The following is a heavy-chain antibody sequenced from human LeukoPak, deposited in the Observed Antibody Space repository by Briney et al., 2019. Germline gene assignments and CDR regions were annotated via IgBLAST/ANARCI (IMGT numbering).Heavy chain of an antibody. CDR1: GLTVSSNY. J-gene: IGHJ4*02. CDR3: ARALGWGNDYGY. D-gene: IGHD5-12*01. V-gene: IGHV3-66*01. Sequence: PGGSLRLSCAASGLTVSSNYMSWVRQAPGKGLEWVSVIYSGGGTYYADSVKGRFTISRDTSKNMLYLQMNSLRVEDTAVYYCARALGWGNDYGYWGQGTLVTVSS. CDR2: IYSGGGT.